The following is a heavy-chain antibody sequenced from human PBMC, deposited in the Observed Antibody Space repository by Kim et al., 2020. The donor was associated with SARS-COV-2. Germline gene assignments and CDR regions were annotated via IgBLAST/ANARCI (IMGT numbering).Heavy chain of an antibody. CDR1: GFTFSSYA. Sequence: GGSLRLSCAASGFTFSSYAMNWVRQSPGKGLQWVAIISSDGSEDYYAASVKGRFTISRDNSKNTLYLQMSSLRAEDTAVYYCARGSWAGTTSGLFCFDH. CDR2: ISSDGSED. D-gene: IGHD1-1*01. V-gene: IGHV3-30*04. CDR3: ARGSWAGTTSGLFCFDH. J-gene: IGHJ4*01.